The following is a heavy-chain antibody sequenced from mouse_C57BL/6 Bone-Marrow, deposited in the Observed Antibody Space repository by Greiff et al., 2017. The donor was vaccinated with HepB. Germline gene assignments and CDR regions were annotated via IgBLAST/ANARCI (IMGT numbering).Heavy chain of an antibody. CDR3: TRSYSNCYAMDY. CDR2: IDPETGGT. D-gene: IGHD2-5*01. Sequence: SGAELVRPGASVTLSCKASGYTFTDYEMHWVKQTPVHGLEWIGAIDPETGGTAYNQKFKGKAILTADKSSSTAYMELRSLTSEDSAVYYCTRSYSNCYAMDYWGQGTSVTVSS. J-gene: IGHJ4*01. CDR1: GYTFTDYE. V-gene: IGHV1-15*01.